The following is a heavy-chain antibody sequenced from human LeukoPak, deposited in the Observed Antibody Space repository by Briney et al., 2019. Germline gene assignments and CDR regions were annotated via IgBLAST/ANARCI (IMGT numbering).Heavy chain of an antibody. CDR2: INSDGSST. J-gene: IGHJ4*02. CDR3: ARVRGLAPHWVYGHGFDY. V-gene: IGHV3-74*01. Sequence: GGSLRLSCAASGFTFSSYRMHWVRQAPGRGLVWVSRINSDGSSTSYADSVKGRFTISRDNANNTLYLQMISLRAEDTAVYYCARVRGLAPHWVYGHGFDYWGQGTLVTVSS. D-gene: IGHD4-17*01. CDR1: GFTFSSYR.